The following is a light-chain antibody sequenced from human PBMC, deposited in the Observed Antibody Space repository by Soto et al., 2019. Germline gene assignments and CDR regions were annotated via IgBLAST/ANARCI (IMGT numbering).Light chain of an antibody. CDR3: SSYTSSTTLV. Sequence: QSALTQPASVSGSPGQSITISCTGTSSDVGGHNYVSWYQQHPGKAPKLMIYEVSYWPSGVSNRFSGSKSGNTASLTISGLQAEDEADYYSSSYTSSTTLVFGTGTKLTVL. CDR1: SSDVGGHNY. CDR2: EVS. V-gene: IGLV2-14*01. J-gene: IGLJ1*01.